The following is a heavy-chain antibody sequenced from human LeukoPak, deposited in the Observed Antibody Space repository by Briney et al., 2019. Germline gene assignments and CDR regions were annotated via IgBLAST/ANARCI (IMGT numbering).Heavy chain of an antibody. D-gene: IGHD6-19*01. Sequence: SETLSLTCAVYGGSFSGYYWAWIRQPPGKGLEWIASIYYSGSTYYNPSLKSRVTISVDTSRNQFSLKLSSVTAADTAVYYCASLAVAGLSEGYWGQGTLVIVSS. J-gene: IGHJ4*02. CDR3: ASLAVAGLSEGY. V-gene: IGHV4-39*01. CDR2: IYYSGST. CDR1: GGSFSGYY.